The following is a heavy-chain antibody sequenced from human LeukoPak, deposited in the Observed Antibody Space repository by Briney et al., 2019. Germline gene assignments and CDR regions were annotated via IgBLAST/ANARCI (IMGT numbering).Heavy chain of an antibody. CDR1: GFTFSSYA. CDR2: ISGSGGST. V-gene: IGHV3-23*01. D-gene: IGHD3-3*01. CDR3: AKSLSNYYDFWSGYSYYFDY. Sequence: GGSLRLSCAASGFTFSSYAMSWVRQAPGKGLEWVSAISGSGGSTYYADSVKGRFTISRDNSKNTLYLQMNSLRAGDTAVYYCAKSLSNYYDFWSGYSYYFDYWGQGTLVTVSS. J-gene: IGHJ4*02.